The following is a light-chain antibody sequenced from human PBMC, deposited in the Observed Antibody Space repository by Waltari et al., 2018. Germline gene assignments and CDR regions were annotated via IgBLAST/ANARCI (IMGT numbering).Light chain of an antibody. V-gene: IGKV1-39*01. Sequence: DIQMTQSPSSMSASVGDRVPITCRASQSISTYLNWYQQKPGKAPNLLIYAASSLQSGVPSRFSGSGSGTDFTLTISSLQPEDFATYYCQHSYSPLTFGGGTKVGSK. J-gene: IGKJ4*01. CDR3: QHSYSPLT. CDR1: QSISTY. CDR2: AAS.